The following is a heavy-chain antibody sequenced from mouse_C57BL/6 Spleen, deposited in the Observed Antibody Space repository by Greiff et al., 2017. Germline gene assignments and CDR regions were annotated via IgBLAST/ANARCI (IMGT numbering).Heavy chain of an antibody. V-gene: IGHV1-81*01. J-gene: IGHJ4*01. CDR3: ARVLSKDYAMDY. Sequence: VMLVESGAELARPGASVKLSCKASGYTFTSYGISWVKQRTGQGLEWIGEIYPRSGNTYYNEKFKGKATLTADKSSSTAYMELRSLTSEDSAVYFCARVLSKDYAMDYWGQGTSVTVSS. CDR2: IYPRSGNT. D-gene: IGHD2-5*01. CDR1: GYTFTSYG.